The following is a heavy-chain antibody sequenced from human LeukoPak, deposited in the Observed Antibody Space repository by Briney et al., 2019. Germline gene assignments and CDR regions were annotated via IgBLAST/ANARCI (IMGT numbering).Heavy chain of an antibody. J-gene: IGHJ6*03. V-gene: IGHV3-23*01. CDR1: GFAFSNFA. Sequence: QPGGSLGLSCAASGFAFSNFAMSWVRQAPGKGLEWVSAMSGSGYYTYYVESVKGRFTISRDNSKNTLYLHMNSLRADDTAVYYCAKMEGQRLYDYCMDVWGRGTTVTVSS. CDR3: AKMEGQRLYDYCMDV. CDR2: MSGSGYYT. D-gene: IGHD3-3*01.